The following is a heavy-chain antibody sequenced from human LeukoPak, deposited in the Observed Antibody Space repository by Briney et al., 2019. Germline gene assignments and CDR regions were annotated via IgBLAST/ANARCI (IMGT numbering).Heavy chain of an antibody. V-gene: IGHV4-39*01. Sequence: PSETLSLTCTVCGGSTSSSSYYWGWIRQPPGKGLGRIGSIYYSGSTSYNPSLNSRVTISEDTSKNQFSLKLTSVTAAETAVFYCARHSDDILTGYRSNYFDYWGQGTLVTVCS. J-gene: IGHJ4*02. D-gene: IGHD3-9*01. CDR1: GGSTSSSSYY. CDR2: IYYSGST. CDR3: ARHSDDILTGYRSNYFDY.